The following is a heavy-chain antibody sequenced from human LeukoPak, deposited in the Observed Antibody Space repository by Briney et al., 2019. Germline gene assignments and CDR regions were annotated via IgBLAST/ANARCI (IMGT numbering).Heavy chain of an antibody. V-gene: IGHV3-30-3*01. CDR2: ISYDGSNK. J-gene: IGHJ4*02. CDR1: GFTFSSYA. CDR3: AREDSSGYYYFDY. D-gene: IGHD3-22*01. Sequence: GGSPRLSCAASGFTFSSYAMHWVRQAPGKGLEWVAVISYDGSNKYYADSVKGRFTISRDNSKNTLYLQMNSLRAEDTAVYYCAREDSSGYYYFDYWGQGTLVTVSS.